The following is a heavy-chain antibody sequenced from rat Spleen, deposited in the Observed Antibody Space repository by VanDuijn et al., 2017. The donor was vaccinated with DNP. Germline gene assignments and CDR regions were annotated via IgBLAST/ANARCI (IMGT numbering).Heavy chain of an antibody. CDR2: ISYSGRN. CDR3: ARWTRYFDY. D-gene: IGHD1-7*01. V-gene: IGHV3-1*01. J-gene: IGHJ2*01. CDR1: GYSIPSNY. Sequence: EVQLQESGSGLVKPSQSLSLTCSVTGYSIPSNYWGWIRQFPGNKMEYIGHISYSGRNDYNPSLKSRISITRDTSRNHFFLHLISVTTEDTATYYCARWTRYFDYWGQGVMVTVSS.